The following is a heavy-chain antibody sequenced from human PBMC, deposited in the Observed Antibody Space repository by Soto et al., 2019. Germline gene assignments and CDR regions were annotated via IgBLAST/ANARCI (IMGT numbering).Heavy chain of an antibody. Sequence: PGGSLRLSCAASGITFSTYAMNWVRQAPGKGLEWVSSISSNGNYIYYADSMKGRFTISRDNAEKSLYLQMNSLRGEDTAVYYCARGTHYYDSIGYSHFFDYWGQGTLVTVSS. CDR2: ISSNGNYI. CDR3: ARGTHYYDSIGYSHFFDY. V-gene: IGHV3-21*01. D-gene: IGHD3-22*01. J-gene: IGHJ4*02. CDR1: GITFSTYA.